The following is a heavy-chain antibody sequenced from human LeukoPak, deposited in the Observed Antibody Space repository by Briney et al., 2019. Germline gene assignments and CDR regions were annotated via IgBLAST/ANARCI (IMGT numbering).Heavy chain of an antibody. CDR1: GGSISSYY. V-gene: IGHV4-59*01. CDR2: MFHSGGY. D-gene: IGHD5-18*01. CDR3: ARVAYSDGYTFFDY. J-gene: IGHJ4*02. Sequence: SETLSLTCAVYGGSISSYYWSWIRQPPGKGLEWIGYMFHSGGYNYNSSLKSRVTISVDTSKSRVSLKLSSVTAADTAVYHCARVAYSDGYTFFDYWGQGTLVTVSS.